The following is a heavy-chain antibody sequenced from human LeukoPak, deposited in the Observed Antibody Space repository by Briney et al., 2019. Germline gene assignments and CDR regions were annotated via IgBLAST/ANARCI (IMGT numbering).Heavy chain of an antibody. V-gene: IGHV3-11*04. J-gene: IGHJ4*02. CDR1: GFTFSAYY. Sequence: PGGSLRLSCAASGFTFSAYYMGWIRQAPGKGLEWVSYLNSAGSTIYYADSVKGRFTISRDNAKNSLYLQMNSLRAEDTAVYYCARDTFGDTAMPGVDYWGQGTLVTVSS. CDR2: LNSAGSTI. D-gene: IGHD5-18*01. CDR3: ARDTFGDTAMPGVDY.